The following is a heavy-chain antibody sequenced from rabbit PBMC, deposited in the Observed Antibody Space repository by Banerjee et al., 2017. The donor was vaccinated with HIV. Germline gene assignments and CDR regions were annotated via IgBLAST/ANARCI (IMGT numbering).Heavy chain of an antibody. V-gene: IGHV1S40*01. CDR2: IYVGSSGST. Sequence: QSLEESGGDLVKPGASLTLTCTASGFDLSSYYYMCWVRQAPGKGLEWIACIYVGSSGSTDYASCAKGRFTISKTSSTTVTLQMTSLTAADTATYFCARDDYAVDGDLGYAYATRYFTLWGQGTLVTVS. J-gene: IGHJ4*01. D-gene: IGHD6-1*01. CDR1: GFDLSSYYY. CDR3: ARDDYAVDGDLGYAYATRYFTL.